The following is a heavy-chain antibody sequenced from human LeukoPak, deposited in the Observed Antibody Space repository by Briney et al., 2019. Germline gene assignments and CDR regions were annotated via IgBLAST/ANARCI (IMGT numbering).Heavy chain of an antibody. V-gene: IGHV4-31*03. CDR3: ARAAPFEYYFDY. J-gene: IGHJ4*02. CDR2: IYYSGST. D-gene: IGHD3-3*02. Sequence: PSQTLSHTCTVSGGSISSGGYYWSWIRQHPGKGLEWIGYIYYSGSTYYNPSLKSRVTISVDTSKNQFSLKLSSVTAADTAVYYCARAAPFEYYFDYWGQGTLVTVSS. CDR1: GGSISSGGYY.